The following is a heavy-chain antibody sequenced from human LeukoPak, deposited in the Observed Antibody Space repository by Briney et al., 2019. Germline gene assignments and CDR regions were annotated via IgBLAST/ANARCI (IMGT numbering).Heavy chain of an antibody. CDR3: ARVTYSSSWYYFDY. D-gene: IGHD6-13*01. J-gene: IGHJ4*02. Sequence: PSQTLSLTCTVSGGSISSSSYYWGWIRQPPGKGLEWIGSIYYSGSTYYNPSLKSRVTISVDTSKNQFSLKLSSVTAADTAVYYCARVTYSSSWYYFDYWGQGTLVTVSS. CDR1: GGSISSSSYY. V-gene: IGHV4-39*01. CDR2: IYYSGST.